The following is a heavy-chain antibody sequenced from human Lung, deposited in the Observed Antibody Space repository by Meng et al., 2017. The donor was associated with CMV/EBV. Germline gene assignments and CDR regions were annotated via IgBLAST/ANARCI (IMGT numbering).Heavy chain of an antibody. V-gene: IGHV3-73*01. CDR1: GFTFSGSA. CDR3: TRHEREYYYGSSGTPYHYYYGMDV. Sequence: EXXKISCAASGFTFSGSAMHWVRQASGKGLEWVGRIRSKANSYATAYAASVKGRFTISRDDSKNTAYLQMNSLKTEDTAVYYCTRHEREYYYGSSGTPYHYYYGMDVWGQGXTVTGSS. D-gene: IGHD3-22*01. CDR2: IRSKANSYAT. J-gene: IGHJ6*02.